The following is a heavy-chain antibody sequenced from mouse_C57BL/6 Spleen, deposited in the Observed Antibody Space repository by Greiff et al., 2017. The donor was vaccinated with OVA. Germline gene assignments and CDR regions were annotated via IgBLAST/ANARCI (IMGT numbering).Heavy chain of an antibody. V-gene: IGHV5-4*01. J-gene: IGHJ3*01. D-gene: IGHD2-4*01. CDR2: ISDGGSYT. CDR3: ARDEGIYYDYDGGFAY. CDR1: GFTFSSYA. Sequence: EVQVVESGGGLVKPGGSLKLSCAASGFTFSSYAMSWVRQTPEKRLEWVATISDGGSYTYYPDNVKGRFTISRDNAKNNLYLQMSHLKSEDTAMYYCARDEGIYYDYDGGFAYWGQGTLVTVSA.